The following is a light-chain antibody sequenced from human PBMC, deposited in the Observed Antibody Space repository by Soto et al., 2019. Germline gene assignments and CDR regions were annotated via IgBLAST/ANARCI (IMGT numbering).Light chain of an antibody. CDR1: QSVSSSY. V-gene: IGKV3-20*01. J-gene: IGKJ5*01. Sequence: EIVLTQSPGTLSLSPEERATLSCRASQSVSSSYLAWYQQKPGQAPRLIISGASSRATGIPDRFSGSGSGTDFTLTISRLEPEDFAVYYCQQYGNSLSITFGQGTRLEIK. CDR2: GAS. CDR3: QQYGNSLSIT.